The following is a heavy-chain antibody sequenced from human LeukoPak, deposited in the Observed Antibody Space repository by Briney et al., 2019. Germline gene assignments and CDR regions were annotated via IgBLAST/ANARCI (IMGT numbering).Heavy chain of an antibody. D-gene: IGHD1-7*01. CDR1: GGTFSSYA. J-gene: IGHJ6*02. CDR2: IIPILGIA. Sequence: ASVKVSCTASGGTFSSYAISWVRQAPGQGLEWMGRIIPILGIANYAQKFQGRVTITADKSTSTAYMELSSLRSEDTAVYYCARDPTGTTLYYYGMDVWGQGTTVTVSS. CDR3: ARDPTGTTLYYYGMDV. V-gene: IGHV1-69*04.